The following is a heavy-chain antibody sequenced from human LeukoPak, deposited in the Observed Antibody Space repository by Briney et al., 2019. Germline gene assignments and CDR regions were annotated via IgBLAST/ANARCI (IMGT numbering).Heavy chain of an antibody. CDR1: GFTFIDYD. V-gene: IGHV3-13*01. Sequence: GGSLRLSCAASGFTFIDYDMHWVRQVIGKGLEWGSAIGIRGDTHYSGSVKGRLTISRENAESSLYLQMNSLRAEDTAVYYCARGGIQVSGIDEFDYWGQGTLVTVSS. D-gene: IGHD6-19*01. CDR3: ARGGIQVSGIDEFDY. J-gene: IGHJ4*02. CDR2: IGIRGDT.